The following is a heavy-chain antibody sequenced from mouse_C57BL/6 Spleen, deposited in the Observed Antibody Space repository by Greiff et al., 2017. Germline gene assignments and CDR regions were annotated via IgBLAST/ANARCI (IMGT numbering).Heavy chain of an antibody. J-gene: IGHJ2*01. Sequence: EVHLVESGGDLVKPGGSLKLSCAASGFTFSSYGMSWVRQTPDKRLEWVATISSGGSYTYYPDSVKGRFTISRDNAKNTLYLQMSSLKSEDTAMYYCAREGGLRYFDYWGQGTTLTVSS. CDR2: ISSGGSYT. CDR1: GFTFSSYG. D-gene: IGHD2-4*01. V-gene: IGHV5-6*01. CDR3: AREGGLRYFDY.